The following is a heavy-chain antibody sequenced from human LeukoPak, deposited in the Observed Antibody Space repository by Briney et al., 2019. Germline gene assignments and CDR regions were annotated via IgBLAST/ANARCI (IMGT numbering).Heavy chain of an antibody. J-gene: IGHJ4*02. V-gene: IGHV4-39*02. D-gene: IGHD3-22*01. CDR1: GGSFSSGSYY. CDR2: IFYSGST. CDR3: ARLTFFTYYYDSSDYKGFYFDY. Sequence: SETLSLTCAVYGGSFSSGSYYWGWVRQPPGKGLEYIGTIFYSGSTYYNPSLKSRVTMSVDTSKNHFSLKLSSVTAADTAVFYCARLTFFTYYYDSSDYKGFYFDYWGQGTLVTVSS.